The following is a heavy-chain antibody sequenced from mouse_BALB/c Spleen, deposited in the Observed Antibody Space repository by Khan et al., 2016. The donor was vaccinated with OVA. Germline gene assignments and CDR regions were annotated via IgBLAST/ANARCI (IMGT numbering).Heavy chain of an antibody. J-gene: IGHJ4*01. D-gene: IGHD2-4*01. CDR3: AREGLRGVAMDY. Sequence: QVQLQQSGPELVKPGASVKISCKASGYTFTAYDINWVKQRPGQGLEWIGWIYPGDGSTQYNEDFKGKATLTADRSSNTAYMQLSSLTSENAAVYFWAREGLRGVAMDYWGQGTSVSVSS. CDR1: GYTFTAYD. CDR2: IYPGDGST. V-gene: IGHV1S56*01.